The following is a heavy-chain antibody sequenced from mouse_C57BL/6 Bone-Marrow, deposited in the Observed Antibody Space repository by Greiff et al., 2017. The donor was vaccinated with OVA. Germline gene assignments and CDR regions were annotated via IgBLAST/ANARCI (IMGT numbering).Heavy chain of an antibody. CDR1: GFTFSSYG. CDR3: ARHRRYFDY. CDR2: ISSGGSYT. J-gene: IGHJ2*01. V-gene: IGHV5-6*01. Sequence: EVQVVESGGDLVKPGGSLKLSCAASGFTFSSYGMSWVRQTPDKRLEWVATISSGGSYTYYPDSVKGRFTISRDNAKNTLYLQMSSLKSEDTSMYYGARHRRYFDYWGQGTTLTVSS.